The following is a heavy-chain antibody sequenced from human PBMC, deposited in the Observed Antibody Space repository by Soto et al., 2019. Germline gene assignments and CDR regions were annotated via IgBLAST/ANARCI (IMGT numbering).Heavy chain of an antibody. V-gene: IGHV3-11*01. J-gene: IGHJ3*02. CDR3: ARDKYPTNSGTYFSDDAFDI. Sequence: PGGSLRLSCAASGFTFSDYDMTWIRQAPGKGLEWVSYIKSSASNIYYADSVKGRFTVSRDNAKSSLYLQMDSPRTEDTAVYYCARDKYPTNSGTYFSDDAFDIWGQGTMVTVSS. D-gene: IGHD1-26*01. CDR1: GFTFSDYD. CDR2: IKSSASNI.